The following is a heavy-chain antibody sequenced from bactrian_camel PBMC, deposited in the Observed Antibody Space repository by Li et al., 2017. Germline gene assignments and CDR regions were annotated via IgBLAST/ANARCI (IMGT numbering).Heavy chain of an antibody. CDR1: GFTQNKYY. D-gene: IGHD3*01. Sequence: VQPVESGGGSVQVGGSLRLSCAASGFTQNKYYWSWVRQAPGKGLEWVSAIHTGGGVTHYAEPMKGRFTIFGDNAKNTVILQMNGLKLEDSAVYYCVREKANTVTMGDLQNWGQGTQVTVS. J-gene: IGHJ4*01. CDR3: VREKANTVTMGDLQN. CDR2: IHTGGGVT. V-gene: IGHV3S40*01.